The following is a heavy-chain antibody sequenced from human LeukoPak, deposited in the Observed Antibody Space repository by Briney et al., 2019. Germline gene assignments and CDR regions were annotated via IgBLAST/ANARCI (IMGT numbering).Heavy chain of an antibody. J-gene: IGHJ4*02. CDR1: GFTFSGYW. Sequence: PGGSLRLSCAASGFTFSGYWMHWVRQAPEKGLVWVSRIKSDGSSTTYADSVKGRFTISRDNAKNTLYLEMNSLRAEDTAVYYCARTFAAAHIDYWGRGTLVTVSS. CDR3: ARTFAAAHIDY. CDR2: IKSDGSST. D-gene: IGHD2-15*01. V-gene: IGHV3-74*01.